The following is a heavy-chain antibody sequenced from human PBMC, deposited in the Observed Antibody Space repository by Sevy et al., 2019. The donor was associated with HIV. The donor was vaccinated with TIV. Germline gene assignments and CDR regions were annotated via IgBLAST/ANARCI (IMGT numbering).Heavy chain of an antibody. CDR3: VRASGTGR. Sequence: GGSLRLSCAASGFTFSTYAMHWVRQTPGKGLEWVAVMSFDGSNEYYADSVKGRFTISRDNSKNTLYLQMNRLIPEDTAVYYCVRASGTGRWGQGTLVTVSS. J-gene: IGHJ4*02. D-gene: IGHD1-1*01. CDR1: GFTFSTYA. CDR2: MSFDGSNE. V-gene: IGHV3-30*01.